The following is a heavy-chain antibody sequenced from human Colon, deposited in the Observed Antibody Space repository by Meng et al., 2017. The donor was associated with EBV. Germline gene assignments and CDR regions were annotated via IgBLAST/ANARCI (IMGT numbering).Heavy chain of an antibody. CDR1: GGSISSSNW. Sequence: QVQLQESGPGLVKPSXXXXXPCAVSGGSISSSNWWGWVRQPPGKGLEWIGEIYHSGSTNYNPSLKSRVTISVDKSKNQFSLNLSSVTAADTAVYYCARVGQWLPIDYWGQGTLVTVSS. CDR3: ARVGQWLPIDY. J-gene: IGHJ4*02. CDR2: IYHSGST. V-gene: IGHV4-4*02. D-gene: IGHD6-19*01.